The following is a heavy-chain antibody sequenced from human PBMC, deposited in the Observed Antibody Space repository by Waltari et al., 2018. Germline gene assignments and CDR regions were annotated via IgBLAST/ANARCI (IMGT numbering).Heavy chain of an antibody. CDR3: ARTFMVRTIRSRGWFDP. J-gene: IGHJ5*02. V-gene: IGHV4-39*02. CDR1: GDSITSSNYY. CDR2: VYYTGST. Sequence: QLQLQESGPSLVKPSETLSLTCSVSGDSITSSNYYLAWIRQPPGKGLEWIGSVYYTGSTYYKASLKSRVTISVDTSKNYFSLSLTSVTATDTAIYFCARTFMVRTIRSRGWFDPWGQGTLVTVSS. D-gene: IGHD3-10*01.